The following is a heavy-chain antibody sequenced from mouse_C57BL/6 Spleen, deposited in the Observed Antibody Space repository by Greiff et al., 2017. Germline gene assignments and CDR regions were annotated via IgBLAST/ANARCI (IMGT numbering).Heavy chain of an antibody. J-gene: IGHJ4*01. V-gene: IGHV1-81*01. D-gene: IGHD1-1*01. CDR1: GYTFTSYG. CDR2: IYPGSGST. CDR3: ASDSTTVVDAGDMDY. Sequence: VQLQQSGAELVKPGASVKLSCKASGYTFTSYGISWVKQRTGQGLEWIGEIYPGSGSTYYNEKFKGKATLTVDKSSSTAYIELRSLTSEYAAVYVCASDSTTVVDAGDMDYWGQGTSVTVSS.